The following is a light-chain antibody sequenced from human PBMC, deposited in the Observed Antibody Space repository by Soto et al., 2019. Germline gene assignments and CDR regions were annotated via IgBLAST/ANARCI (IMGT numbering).Light chain of an antibody. CDR2: GAS. V-gene: IGKV3-15*01. CDR1: QSISNN. CDR3: QQRSNGLT. Sequence: EIVMTQSPATLSLSPGERATLSCRASQSISNNLVWYQQKPGQAPRLLIYGASTRATGIPARFSGTGSGTDFTLTISSLQSEDFAVYYCQQRSNGLTFGGGTKVEIK. J-gene: IGKJ4*01.